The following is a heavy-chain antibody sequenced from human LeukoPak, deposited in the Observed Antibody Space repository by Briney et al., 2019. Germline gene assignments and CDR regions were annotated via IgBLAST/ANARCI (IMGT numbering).Heavy chain of an antibody. D-gene: IGHD6-13*01. Sequence: SGGSLRLSCAASGFTFSSYSMNWVRQAPGKGLEWVSSISSSSSYIYYADSVKGRFTISRDNARNSLFLQMNSLRAEDTAVYYCARGWGDTYSSSWHYFDYWGQGTLVTVSS. J-gene: IGHJ4*02. CDR3: ARGWGDTYSSSWHYFDY. V-gene: IGHV3-21*01. CDR2: ISSSSSYI. CDR1: GFTFSSYS.